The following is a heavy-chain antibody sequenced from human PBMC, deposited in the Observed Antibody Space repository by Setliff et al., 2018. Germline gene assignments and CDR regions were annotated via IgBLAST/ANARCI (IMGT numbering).Heavy chain of an antibody. D-gene: IGHD4-17*01. CDR3: ARVIGGLRSHLASLDY. CDR1: GYTFTSYG. V-gene: IGHV1-69*05. CDR2: IIPIFGTT. J-gene: IGHJ4*02. Sequence: SVKVSCKASGYTFTSYGISWVRQAPGQGLEWMGGIIPIFGTTNYAQKFQGRVTISTDESTSTVYMELSSLRSEDTAVYYCARVIGGLRSHLASLDYWGQGTLVTVSS.